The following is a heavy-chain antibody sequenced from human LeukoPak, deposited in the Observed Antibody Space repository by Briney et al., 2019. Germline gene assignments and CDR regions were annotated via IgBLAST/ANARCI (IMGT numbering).Heavy chain of an antibody. CDR1: GVTVSSDY. CDR3: ARAETAAGSY. D-gene: IGHD5-18*01. Sequence: RGSLTVSCAASGVTVSSDYISWVRQAPGKGLEWVSVVYSDDTTNYADSVRGRFSTSRDTYKNTIYLQMSSLRADDTAVYYCARAETAAGSYWGQGTLVTVSA. CDR2: VYSDDTT. J-gene: IGHJ4*02. V-gene: IGHV3-53*01.